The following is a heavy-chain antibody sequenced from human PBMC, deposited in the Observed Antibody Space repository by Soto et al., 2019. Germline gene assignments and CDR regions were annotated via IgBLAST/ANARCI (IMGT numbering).Heavy chain of an antibody. CDR2: ISWNSVMI. D-gene: IGHD6-6*01. CDR1: GLTLDVYA. J-gene: IGHJ3*02. CDR3: AKDTSYSRSSGGAFDI. Sequence: GGSLRLSCAASGLTLDVYAMHWVRQAPGKGLEWVSGISWNSVMIGYGDSVKGRFTISRDNANNSLYLEMNSLRAEDTALYYCAKDTSYSRSSGGAFDIWGQGTMVTVSS. V-gene: IGHV3-9*01.